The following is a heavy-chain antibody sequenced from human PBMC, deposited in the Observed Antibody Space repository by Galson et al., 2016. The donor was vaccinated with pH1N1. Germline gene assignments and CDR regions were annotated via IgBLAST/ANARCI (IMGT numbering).Heavy chain of an antibody. J-gene: IGHJ3*02. D-gene: IGHD5-18*01. CDR3: ASPSRPPREIHLWSPNDAFDI. V-gene: IGHV1-69*13. CDR1: GGSFANYA. CDR2: IIPIYGTA. Sequence: SVKVSCKASGGSFANYAVSWVRQAPRQGLEWMGRIIPIYGTANYAQKFQGRVTITADESTSTAYMELRSLRSEDTAVYYCASPSRPPREIHLWSPNDAFDIWGQGTIVTVSS.